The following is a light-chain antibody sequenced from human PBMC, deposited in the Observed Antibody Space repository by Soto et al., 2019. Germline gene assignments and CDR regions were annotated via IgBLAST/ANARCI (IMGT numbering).Light chain of an antibody. Sequence: DVQMTQFPSTLSASVGDRVTITCRASQSISYWLAWYQQKPGKAPNLLIYKASSLESGVPSRFSGSGSGTEFTLTIPNLQPDDFATYYCRHYNTYSPPYTFGQGTKLEIK. V-gene: IGKV1-5*03. CDR1: QSISYW. J-gene: IGKJ2*01. CDR2: KAS. CDR3: RHYNTYSPPYT.